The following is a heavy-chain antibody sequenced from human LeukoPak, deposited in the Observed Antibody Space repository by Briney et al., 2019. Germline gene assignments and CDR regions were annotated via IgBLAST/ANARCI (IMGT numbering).Heavy chain of an antibody. Sequence: ASVKVSCKASGYTFTSYGISWVRQAPGQGLEWMGWISAYNGNTNYAQKLQGRVTMTTDTSTSTAYMGLRSLRSDDTAVYYCAREEGSTSFGPYYYGMDVWGQGTTVTVSS. CDR2: ISAYNGNT. CDR1: GYTFTSYG. J-gene: IGHJ6*02. CDR3: AREEGSTSFGPYYYGMDV. D-gene: IGHD2-2*01. V-gene: IGHV1-18*01.